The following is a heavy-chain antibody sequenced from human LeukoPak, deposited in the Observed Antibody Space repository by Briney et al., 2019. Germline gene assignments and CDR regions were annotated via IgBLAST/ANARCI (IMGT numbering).Heavy chain of an antibody. D-gene: IGHD5-12*01. CDR1: GGSISSRNYY. CDR3: ARHPSGSAFDI. V-gene: IGHV4-39*01. CDR2: VYYSGNT. J-gene: IGHJ3*02. Sequence: PETLSLTCTVSGGSISSRNYYWGWIRQPPGKGLEWIGSVYYSGNTYYNPSLKSRVTVYVDTSKNQFSLKLSSVTAADTAVYYCARHPSGSAFDIWGQGTMVTVSS.